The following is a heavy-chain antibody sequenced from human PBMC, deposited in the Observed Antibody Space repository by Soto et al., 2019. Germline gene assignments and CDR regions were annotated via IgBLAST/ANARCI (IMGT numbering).Heavy chain of an antibody. D-gene: IGHD3-3*01. CDR2: ISGGGAGT. Sequence: LRLSCVVSGRTFRSYAMSWVRQAPGKGLEWVSGISGGGAGTYYADSVKGRFTISRDPSTTTLFLDMYSLGAEDTAIYYCAKGRKPDHDDGLCAFDSWGQGVLVTVSS. CDR3: AKGRKPDHDDGLCAFDS. J-gene: IGHJ4*02. V-gene: IGHV3-23*01. CDR1: GRTFRSYA.